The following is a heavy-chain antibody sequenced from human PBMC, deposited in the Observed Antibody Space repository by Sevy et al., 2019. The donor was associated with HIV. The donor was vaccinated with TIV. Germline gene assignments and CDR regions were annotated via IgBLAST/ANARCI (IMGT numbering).Heavy chain of an antibody. CDR2: VYNSGTT. Sequence: SETLSLTCTVSGGSISSSSQFWAWIRQSPGKGLEWIGNVYNSGTTEYNPSLKSRITISVDTSKNKFSLKLTSVTADDTAVYYCARQLSYYDSLTGSQRGYWLDTWGHGNLVTVSS. V-gene: IGHV4-39*01. CDR3: ARQLSYYDSLTGSQRGYWLDT. CDR1: GGSISSSSQF. D-gene: IGHD3-9*01. J-gene: IGHJ5*01.